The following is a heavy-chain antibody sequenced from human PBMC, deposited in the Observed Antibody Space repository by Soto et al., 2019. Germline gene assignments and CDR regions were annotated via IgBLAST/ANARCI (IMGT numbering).Heavy chain of an antibody. CDR2: ISGSGGCT. Sequence: EVQLLESGGGLVQPGGSLRLSCAASGFTFSSYAMSWVRQAPGKGLEWVSAISGSGGCTYYADSVKGRFTISRDNSKNTLYLQLNRLGAAETGVYNCAKEDSYGYGGMDVWGQVTTVTV. CDR3: AKEDSYGYGGMDV. V-gene: IGHV3-23*01. CDR1: GFTFSSYA. D-gene: IGHD5-18*01. J-gene: IGHJ6*02.